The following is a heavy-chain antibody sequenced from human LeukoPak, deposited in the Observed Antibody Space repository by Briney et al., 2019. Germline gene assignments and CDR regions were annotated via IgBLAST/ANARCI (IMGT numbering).Heavy chain of an antibody. CDR1: GFTFSSYA. CDR3: AGTPVYSSGEGY. D-gene: IGHD6-19*01. CDR2: ISYDGSNK. V-gene: IGHV3-30-3*01. J-gene: IGHJ4*02. Sequence: GGSLRLSCAASGFTFSSYAMHWVRQAPGKGPEWVAVISYDGSNKYYADSVKGRFTISRDNSKNTLYLQMNSLRAEDTAVYYCAGTPVYSSGEGYWGQGTLVTVSS.